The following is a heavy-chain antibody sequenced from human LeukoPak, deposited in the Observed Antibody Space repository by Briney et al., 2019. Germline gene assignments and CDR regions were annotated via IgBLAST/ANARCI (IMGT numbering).Heavy chain of an antibody. CDR1: GYSFTSYW. Sequence: KRGESLRISCKGSGYSFTSYWITWVRQMPGKGLEWMGMIDPSDSYTTYSPSFQGRVTISADKSISTAYIQWSSLKASDSAMYYCATTNWLDYWGQGTPVTVSS. D-gene: IGHD1-1*01. J-gene: IGHJ4*02. V-gene: IGHV5-10-1*01. CDR3: ATTNWLDY. CDR2: IDPSDSYT.